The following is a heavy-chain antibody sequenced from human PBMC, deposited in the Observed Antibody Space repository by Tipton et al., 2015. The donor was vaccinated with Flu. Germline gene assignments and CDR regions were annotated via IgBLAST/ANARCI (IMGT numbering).Heavy chain of an antibody. Sequence: RSLRLSCAASGFTFSYYAMHWVRQAPGKGLEWVAVISHDGSKKYHADSVKGRFTISRDNSKNTVYVQMDSLRVEDTAVYSCAKVIPELVAGLDAWGQGTLVTVSS. V-gene: IGHV3-30-3*01. CDR2: ISHDGSKK. D-gene: IGHD6-19*01. CDR3: AKVIPELVAGLDA. CDR1: GFTFSYYA. J-gene: IGHJ5*02.